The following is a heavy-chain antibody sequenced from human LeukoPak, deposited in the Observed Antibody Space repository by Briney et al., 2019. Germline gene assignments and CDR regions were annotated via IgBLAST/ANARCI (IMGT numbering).Heavy chain of an antibody. CDR3: ARLGLSLYYFDY. J-gene: IGHJ4*02. Sequence: PSETLSLTCTVSGGSISSSSNYWGWIRQPPGKGLEWIGSIYYSGSTYYNPSLKSRVTISVDTSKNQFSLKLSSVTAADTAVYYCARLGLSLYYFDYWGQGTLVTVSS. CDR1: GGSISSSSNY. CDR2: IYYSGST. V-gene: IGHV4-39*01.